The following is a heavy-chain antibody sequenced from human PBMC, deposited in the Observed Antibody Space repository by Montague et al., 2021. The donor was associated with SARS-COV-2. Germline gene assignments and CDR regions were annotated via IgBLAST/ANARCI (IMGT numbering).Heavy chain of an antibody. Sequence: SETLSLTCAVHGGSFSTYSWNWIRHPPGKGLGWIGEIHHGGSTNYNPSLKSRVTISADTSKNQFSLKLTSVAAADTAVYYCARLGDGVVPSPILGVGPYYSYYYMDVWGKGTTVTVSS. CDR1: GGSFSTYS. CDR2: IHHGGST. CDR3: ARLGDGVVPSPILGVGPYYSYYYMDV. V-gene: IGHV4-34*01. D-gene: IGHD3-10*01. J-gene: IGHJ6*03.